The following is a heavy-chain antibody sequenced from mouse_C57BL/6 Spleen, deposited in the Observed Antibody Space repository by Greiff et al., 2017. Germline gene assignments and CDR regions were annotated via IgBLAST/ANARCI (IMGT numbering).Heavy chain of an antibody. J-gene: IGHJ2*01. V-gene: IGHV5-4*01. Sequence: EVQRVESGGGLVKPGGSLKLSCAASGFTFSSYAMSWVRQTPEKRLEWVATISDGGSYTYYPDNVKGRFTISRDNAKNNLYLQMSHLKSEDTAMYYCAREFDYYGSSYYFDYWGQGTTLTVSS. CDR2: ISDGGSYT. CDR1: GFTFSSYA. D-gene: IGHD1-1*01. CDR3: AREFDYYGSSYYFDY.